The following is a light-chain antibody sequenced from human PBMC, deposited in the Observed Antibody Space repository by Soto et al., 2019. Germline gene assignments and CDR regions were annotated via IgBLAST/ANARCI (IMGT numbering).Light chain of an antibody. CDR3: QQYSKWPQT. Sequence: EVVLTQSPVTLSVSPGETATLSCRASESISSNLAWYQQKPGQAPRLLVYGASTRATGIPARFSGSVSGTEFTLTISSLQSEDFAIYYCQQYSKWPQTFGQGTKV. CDR2: GAS. J-gene: IGKJ1*01. CDR1: ESISSN. V-gene: IGKV3-15*01.